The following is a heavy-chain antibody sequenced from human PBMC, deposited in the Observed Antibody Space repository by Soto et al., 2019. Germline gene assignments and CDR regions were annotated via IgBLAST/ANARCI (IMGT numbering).Heavy chain of an antibody. CDR1: GFTFSSYA. V-gene: IGHV3-23*01. CDR2: ISGSGGST. Sequence: PGGSLRLSCAASGFTFSSYAMSWVRQAPGKGLEWVSAISGSGGSTYYADSVKGRFTISRDNSKNTLYLQMNSLRAEDTAVYYCAKAPEGYCSSTSCYRGYYYYGMDVWGQGITVTV. J-gene: IGHJ6*02. CDR3: AKAPEGYCSSTSCYRGYYYYGMDV. D-gene: IGHD2-2*01.